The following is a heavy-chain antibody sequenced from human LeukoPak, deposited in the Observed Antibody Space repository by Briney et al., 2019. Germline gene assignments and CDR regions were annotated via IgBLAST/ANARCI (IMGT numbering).Heavy chain of an antibody. CDR3: ARVRGQLWPPDY. D-gene: IGHD5-18*01. J-gene: IGHJ4*02. V-gene: IGHV4-59*02. CDR1: GGSVKKYY. CDR2: MYHGGSA. Sequence: SETLSLTCSVPGGSVKKYYWGWIRQPPGKALEWIGYMYHGGSAHYSPSLQSRVTISIDTSRNQISLKVASVTAADTATYFCARVRGQLWPPDYWGQGTLVTVSS.